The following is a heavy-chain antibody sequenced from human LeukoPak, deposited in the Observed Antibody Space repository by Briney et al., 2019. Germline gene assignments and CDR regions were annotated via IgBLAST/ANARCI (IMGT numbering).Heavy chain of an antibody. CDR2: IKQDGSKK. D-gene: IGHD6-19*01. J-gene: IGHJ4*02. CDR3: AREGGSGWYGGNYFDY. CDR1: GFTFSSHW. Sequence: GGSLRLSCAASGFTFSSHWMSCVRQAPGKGLEWVANIKQDGSKKYYVDSVKGRFTISRDNAKNPLYLQMNSLRAEDTAVSYCAREGGSGWYGGNYFDYWGQGPLVTVSS. V-gene: IGHV3-7*01.